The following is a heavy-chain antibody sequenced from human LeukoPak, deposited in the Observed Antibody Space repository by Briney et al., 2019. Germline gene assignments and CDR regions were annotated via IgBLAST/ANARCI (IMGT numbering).Heavy chain of an antibody. V-gene: IGHV6-1*01. Sequence: SQTLSLTFAISGDSVSSKSATWNWIRQSPSRGLEWLGRTYYRSKWSYDYVVSVKGRITINPDTSKNQFSVQMNSVTPEDTAVYYCARAKDMTVAGTNALDIWGQGTMVTVSS. CDR1: GDSVSSKSAT. D-gene: IGHD6-13*01. CDR2: TYYRSKWSY. J-gene: IGHJ3*02. CDR3: ARAKDMTVAGTNALDI.